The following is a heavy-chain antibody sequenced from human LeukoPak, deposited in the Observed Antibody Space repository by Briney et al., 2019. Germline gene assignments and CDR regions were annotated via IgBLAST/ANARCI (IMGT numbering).Heavy chain of an antibody. J-gene: IGHJ4*02. V-gene: IGHV1-18*04. D-gene: IGHD3-22*01. Sequence: GASVKVSFKASGYTFTGYYMHWVRQAPGQGLEWMGWISAYNGDTHYAQNLQGRVTMTTDTSTSTAYMELRSLRSDDTAVYYCARDPTNTSGYYAFFDYWGQGTLVTVSS. CDR2: ISAYNGDT. CDR1: GYTFTGYY. CDR3: ARDPTNTSGYYAFFDY.